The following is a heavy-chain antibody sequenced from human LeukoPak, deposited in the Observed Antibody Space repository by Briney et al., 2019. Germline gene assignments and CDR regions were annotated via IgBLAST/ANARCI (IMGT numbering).Heavy chain of an antibody. D-gene: IGHD2-15*01. J-gene: IGHJ4*02. CDR1: GGSISGYY. V-gene: IGHV4-59*01. CDR2: IHYSGRT. Sequence: SETLSLTCTVSGGSISGYYWNWIRRPPERGLEWIGYIHYSGRTNYNPSLKSRVTMSVDTSKNQFSLILSSMTAAATAVYYCARFRYCTSDSSCYYDFDYWGQGTLVTVSS. CDR3: ARFRYCTSDSSCYYDFDY.